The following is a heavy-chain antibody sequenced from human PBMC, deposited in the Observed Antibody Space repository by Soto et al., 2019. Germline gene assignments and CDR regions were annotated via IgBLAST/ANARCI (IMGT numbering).Heavy chain of an antibody. CDR2: ISYDGSDK. V-gene: IGHV3-30-3*01. Sequence: GGSLRLSCVTSGFTFSNYAMHWVRQAPGKGLEWVAVISYDGSDKYYADSVEGRFTISRDNAKNLLYLQMNTLRAEDTAVYYCERERDTSNWLKYRFDPWGQGTLVTVSS. CDR1: GFTFSNYA. D-gene: IGHD6-13*01. CDR3: ERERDTSNWLKYRFDP. J-gene: IGHJ5*02.